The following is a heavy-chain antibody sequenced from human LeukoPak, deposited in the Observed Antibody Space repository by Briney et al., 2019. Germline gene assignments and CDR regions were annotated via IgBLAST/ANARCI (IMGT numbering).Heavy chain of an antibody. CDR2: ISYDGSNK. CDR1: GFTFSSYG. D-gene: IGHD5-18*01. J-gene: IGHJ6*02. Sequence: PGGSLRLSCAASGFTFSSYGMHWVRQAPGKGLEWVAVISYDGSNKYYADSVKGRFTISRDNSKNTLYLQMNSLRAEDTAVHYCAKDTTYSYGYPYYYYYGMDVWGQGTTVTVSS. CDR3: AKDTTYSYGYPYYYYYGMDV. V-gene: IGHV3-30*18.